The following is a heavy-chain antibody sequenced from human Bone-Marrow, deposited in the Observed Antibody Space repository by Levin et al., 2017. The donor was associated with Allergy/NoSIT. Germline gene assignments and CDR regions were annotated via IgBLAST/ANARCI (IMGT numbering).Heavy chain of an antibody. D-gene: IGHD2-15*01. Sequence: GGSLRFSCAASGFNFTNAWMSWVRQAPGKGLEWVGRIKSRNDGGTTDYAAPVKGRFIISKDVSKNTLYLQMNSLKTQDTAVYYCSTEGGHCSGGSCYLLTFYYGMDVWGQGTTVTVSS. CDR2: IKSRNDGGTT. CDR3: STEGGHCSGGSCYLLTFYYGMDV. J-gene: IGHJ6*02. V-gene: IGHV3-15*01. CDR1: GFNFTNAW.